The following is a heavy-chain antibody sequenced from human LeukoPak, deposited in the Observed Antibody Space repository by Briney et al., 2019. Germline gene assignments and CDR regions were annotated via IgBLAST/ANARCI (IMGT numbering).Heavy chain of an antibody. Sequence: GRSLRLSCAASGFTFDDYAMHWVRRAPGKGLEWVSGISWNSGSIGYADSVKGRFTISRDNAKNSLYLQMNSLRAEDMALYYCATELRGHAFDIWGQGTMVTVSS. V-gene: IGHV3-9*03. CDR1: GFTFDDYA. CDR2: ISWNSGSI. J-gene: IGHJ3*02. CDR3: ATELRGHAFDI. D-gene: IGHD1-26*01.